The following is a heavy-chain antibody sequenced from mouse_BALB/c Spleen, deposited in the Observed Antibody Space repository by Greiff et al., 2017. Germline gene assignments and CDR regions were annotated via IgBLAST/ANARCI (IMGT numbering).Heavy chain of an antibody. CDR3: ARSGLRRDYAMDY. V-gene: IGHV1-82*01. D-gene: IGHD2-4*01. CDR1: GYAFSSSW. Sequence: VQLVESGPELVKPGASVKISCKASGYAFSSSWMNWVKQRPGQGLEWIGRIYPGDGDTNYNGKFKGKATLTADKSSSTAYMQLSSLTSVDSAVYFCARSGLRRDYAMDYWGQGTSVTVSS. CDR2: IYPGDGDT. J-gene: IGHJ4*01.